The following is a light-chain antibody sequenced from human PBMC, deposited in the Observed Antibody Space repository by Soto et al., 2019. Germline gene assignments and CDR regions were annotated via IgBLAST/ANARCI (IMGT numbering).Light chain of an antibody. CDR1: QSVSSS. CDR3: QQYNNWWT. V-gene: IGKV3-15*01. J-gene: IGKJ1*01. Sequence: EIVMTQSPATLSVSPGERATLSCRASQSVSSSLAWYQQKPGQAPRLLIYGASTRATGIPARFSGSGSGTEFTLTLSSLQSEDFAVYYCQQYNNWWTFXQGTKVDIK. CDR2: GAS.